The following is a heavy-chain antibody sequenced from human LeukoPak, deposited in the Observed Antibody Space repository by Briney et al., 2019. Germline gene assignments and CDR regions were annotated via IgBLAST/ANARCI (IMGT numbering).Heavy chain of an antibody. V-gene: IGHV3-7*01. CDR1: GFIFSNYW. J-gene: IGHJ4*02. CDR2: IKQDGSEK. Sequence: GGSLRLSCAGSGFIFSNYWMTWVRQAPGKGLEWVANIKQDGSEKDYVDSVKGRFTISRDNAKNSLYLQVNSLRAEDTAVYYCAGPPQAGPFDYWGQGTLVTVSS. D-gene: IGHD6-19*01. CDR3: AGPPQAGPFDY.